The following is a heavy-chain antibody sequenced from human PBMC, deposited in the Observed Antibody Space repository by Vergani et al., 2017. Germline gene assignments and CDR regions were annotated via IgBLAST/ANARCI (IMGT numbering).Heavy chain of an antibody. CDR1: GYTFTSYY. V-gene: IGHV1-46*01. CDR2: INPSGGST. CDR3: ARERRDGYNLRGYFDY. D-gene: IGHD5-24*01. J-gene: IGHJ4*02. Sequence: QVQLVQSGAEVKKPGASVKVSCKASGYTFTSYYMHWVRQAPGQGLEWMGIINPSGGSTSYAQKFQGRVTITADESTSTAYMELSSLRSEDTAVYYCARERRDGYNLRGYFDYWGQGTLVTVSS.